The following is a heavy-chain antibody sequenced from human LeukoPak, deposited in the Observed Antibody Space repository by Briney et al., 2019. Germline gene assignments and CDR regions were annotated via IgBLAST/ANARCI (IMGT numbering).Heavy chain of an antibody. J-gene: IGHJ4*02. V-gene: IGHV3-23*01. CDR2: ISGSGGST. Sequence: GSLRLSCAASGFPFSSYAMSWVRQAPGKGLEWVSAISGSGGSTYYADSVKGRFTISRDNSKNTLYLPLNSLRAEDPAVYYYAKGPLKLTAVNFDYGGQEPLVTVSS. CDR3: AKGPLKLTAVNFDY. D-gene: IGHD4-23*01. CDR1: GFPFSSYA.